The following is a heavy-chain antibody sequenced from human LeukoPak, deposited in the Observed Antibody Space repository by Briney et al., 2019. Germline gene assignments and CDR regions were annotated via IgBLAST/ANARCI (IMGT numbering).Heavy chain of an antibody. CDR2: ISSSSSYI. CDR3: ARGFASRIVVVPAAIDY. CDR1: GFTFSSYS. D-gene: IGHD2-2*01. J-gene: IGHJ4*02. V-gene: IGHV3-21*01. Sequence: GGSLRLSCAASGFTFSSYSMNWVRQAPGKGLEWVSSISSSSSYIYYADSVKGRFTISRDNAKNSLYLQMNSLRAEDTAVYYCARGFASRIVVVPAAIDYWGQGTLVTVSS.